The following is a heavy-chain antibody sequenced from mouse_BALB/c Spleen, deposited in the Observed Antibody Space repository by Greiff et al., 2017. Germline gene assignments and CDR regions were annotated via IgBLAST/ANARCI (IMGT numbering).Heavy chain of an antibody. V-gene: IGHV1-5*01. D-gene: IGHD1-1*01. J-gene: IGHJ2*01. CDR3: TRDYGSSYESYFDY. CDR1: GYTFTSYW. Sequence: EVQLQQSGTVLARPGASVKMSCKASGYTFTSYWMHWVKQRPGQGLEWIGAIYPGNSDTSYNQKFKGKAKLTAVTSTSTAYMELSSLTNEDSAVYYCTRDYGSSYESYFDYWGQGTTLTVSS. CDR2: IYPGNSDT.